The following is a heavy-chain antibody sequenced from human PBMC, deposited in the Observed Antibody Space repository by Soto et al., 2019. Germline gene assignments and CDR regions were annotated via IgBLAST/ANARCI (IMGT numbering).Heavy chain of an antibody. J-gene: IGHJ4*02. CDR2: IYYSGST. V-gene: IGHV4-31*03. Sequence: QVQLQESGPGLVKPSQTLSLTCTVSGGSISSGGYYWSWIRQHPGKGLEWIGYIYYSGSTYYNPSLKSRVTISVDTSKNQFSLKPSSVTAADTAVYYCARDRAGALYFDYWGQGTLVTVSS. CDR1: GGSISSGGYY. D-gene: IGHD6-13*01. CDR3: ARDRAGALYFDY.